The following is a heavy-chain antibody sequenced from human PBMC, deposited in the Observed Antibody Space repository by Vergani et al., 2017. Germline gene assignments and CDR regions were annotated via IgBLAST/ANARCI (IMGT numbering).Heavy chain of an antibody. J-gene: IGHJ6*04. CDR2: VDPEDGET. CDR1: GYTFTDHY. Sequence: VQLVQSGAEVKKPGATMKISCKVSGYTFTDHYMHWVKPAPGKGLEWMGLVDPEDGETINAEKLNGRVTITADTSTDTDHLELSSLRSDDTAVYYCTTPQTLNTGGMEVWGEGTTVIVSS. D-gene: IGHD4-17*01. CDR3: TTPQTLNTGGMEV. V-gene: IGHV1-69-2*01.